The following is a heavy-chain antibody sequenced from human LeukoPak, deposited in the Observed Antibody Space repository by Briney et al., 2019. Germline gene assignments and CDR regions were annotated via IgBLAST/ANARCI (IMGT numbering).Heavy chain of an antibody. CDR3: ARLGYCSGGSCYTEAFDI. D-gene: IGHD2-15*01. V-gene: IGHV4-39*01. J-gene: IGHJ3*02. CDR1: GGSISSSSYY. CDR2: IYYSAST. Sequence: PSETLSLTCTVPGGSISSSSYYWGWIRQPPGKGLEWIGSIYYSASTYYNPSLKSRVTISIDTSKNQFSLKLSSVTAADTAVYYCARLGYCSGGSCYTEAFDIWGQGTMVTVSS.